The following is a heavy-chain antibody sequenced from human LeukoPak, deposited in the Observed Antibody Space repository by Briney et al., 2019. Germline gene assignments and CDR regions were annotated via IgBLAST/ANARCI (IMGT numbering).Heavy chain of an antibody. CDR3: ARIVTIAAAGTYSDY. D-gene: IGHD6-13*01. CDR1: GGSFSGYY. Sequence: SETLSLTCAVYGGSFSGYYWSWIRQPPGKGLEWIGEINHSGSTNYNPSLRSRVTISVDTSKNQFSLKLSSVTAADTAVYYCARIVTIAAAGTYSDYWGQGTLVTVSS. V-gene: IGHV4-34*01. CDR2: INHSGST. J-gene: IGHJ4*02.